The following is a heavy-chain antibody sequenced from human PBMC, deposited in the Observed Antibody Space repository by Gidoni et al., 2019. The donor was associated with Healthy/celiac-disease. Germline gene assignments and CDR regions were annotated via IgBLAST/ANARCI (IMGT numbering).Heavy chain of an antibody. CDR3: AKQLSSGYYYFDY. V-gene: IGHV3-23*01. Sequence: EVQLLESGGGLVQPGGSLRLSCAASGFTLSSYAMSWVRQAPGKGLEWVSAISGSGGSTYYADSVKGRFTISRDNSKNTLYLQMNSLRAEDTAVYYCAKQLSSGYYYFDYWGQGTLVTVSS. D-gene: IGHD3-22*01. CDR2: ISGSGGST. J-gene: IGHJ4*02. CDR1: GFTLSSYA.